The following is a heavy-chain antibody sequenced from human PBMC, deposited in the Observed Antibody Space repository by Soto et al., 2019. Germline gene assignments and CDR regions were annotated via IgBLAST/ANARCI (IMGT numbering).Heavy chain of an antibody. CDR2: IRSKAYGGTT. CDR3: TRLPITLGATTPPYYFDY. J-gene: IGHJ4*02. CDR1: GFTFGDYA. D-gene: IGHD1-26*01. Sequence: GGSLRLSCTASGFTFGDYAMSWFRQAPGKGLEWVGFIRSKAYGGTTEYAASVKGRFTISRDDSKSIAYLQMNSLKTEDTAVYYCTRLPITLGATTPPYYFDYWGQGTLVTVSS. V-gene: IGHV3-49*03.